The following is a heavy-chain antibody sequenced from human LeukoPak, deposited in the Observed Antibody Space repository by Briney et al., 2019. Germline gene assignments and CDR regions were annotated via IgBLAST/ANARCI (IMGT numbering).Heavy chain of an antibody. J-gene: IGHJ4*02. CDR2: INPNSGGT. CDR1: GYTFTGYY. D-gene: IGHD3-22*01. Sequence: GASVKVSCKASGYTFTGYYMHWVRQAPGQGLEWMGWINPNSGGTNYAQKFQGRVTMTRDKSISTAYMELSRLRSDDTAVYYCASYYYDSRGYSDYFDYWGQGTLVTVSS. V-gene: IGHV1-2*02. CDR3: ASYYYDSRGYSDYFDY.